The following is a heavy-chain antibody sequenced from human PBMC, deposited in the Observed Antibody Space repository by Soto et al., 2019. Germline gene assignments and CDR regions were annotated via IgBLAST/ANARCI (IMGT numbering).Heavy chain of an antibody. Sequence: SVKVSCKASGGTFSSYAISWVRQAPGQGLEWMGGIIPIFGTANYAQKFQGRVTITADESTSTAYMELSSLRSEDTAVYYCATDSGSYDAFDIWGQGTMVTVSS. CDR3: ATDSGSYDAFDI. CDR2: IIPIFGTA. CDR1: GGTFSSYA. D-gene: IGHD1-26*01. V-gene: IGHV1-69*13. J-gene: IGHJ3*02.